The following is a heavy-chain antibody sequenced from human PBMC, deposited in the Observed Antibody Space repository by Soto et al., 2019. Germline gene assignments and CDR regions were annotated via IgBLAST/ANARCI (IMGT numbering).Heavy chain of an antibody. J-gene: IGHJ4*02. Sequence: QVQLQESGPGLVKPSQTLSLTCTVSGGSISTGGYYWSWIRQHPGKGLEWIGYIYYSGSTYYNPSLKSRVTISVDTSKNQFSLRLSSVTAADTSVYYCARVHESVDSSGWYYYYFDYWGQGTLVTVSS. CDR2: IYYSGST. CDR1: GGSISTGGYY. CDR3: ARVHESVDSSGWYYYYFDY. D-gene: IGHD6-19*01. V-gene: IGHV4-31*03.